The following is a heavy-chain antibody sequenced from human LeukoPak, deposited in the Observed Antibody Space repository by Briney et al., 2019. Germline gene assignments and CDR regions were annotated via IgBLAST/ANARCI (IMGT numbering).Heavy chain of an antibody. Sequence: GGSLRLSCAASAFTFRSYGMHWVRQAPGKGLDWVAFIRYDGSNKYYTDSVKGRFTISRDNSKDTLYLQMNSLRAEDTAVYYCAKGRGWEASYYYYYMDVWGKGTTVTISS. J-gene: IGHJ6*03. CDR2: IRYDGSNK. V-gene: IGHV3-30*02. CDR1: AFTFRSYG. D-gene: IGHD1-26*01. CDR3: AKGRGWEASYYYYYMDV.